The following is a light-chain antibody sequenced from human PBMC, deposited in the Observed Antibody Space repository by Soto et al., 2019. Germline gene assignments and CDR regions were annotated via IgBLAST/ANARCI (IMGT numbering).Light chain of an antibody. J-gene: IGKJ1*01. CDR1: QSVSRY. Sequence: EIVMTQSPATLSLSPGERATLSCRASQSVSRYLAWYQQKPGQAPRLLIYDASNRATGIPARFSGSGSGTDFTLTISSLENEDFAVYYCQQYDNWTRTFGQGTKVDIK. CDR2: DAS. CDR3: QQYDNWTRT. V-gene: IGKV3-11*01.